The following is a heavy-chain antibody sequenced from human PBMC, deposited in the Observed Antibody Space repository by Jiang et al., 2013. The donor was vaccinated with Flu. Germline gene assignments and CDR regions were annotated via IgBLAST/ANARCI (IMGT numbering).Heavy chain of an antibody. V-gene: IGHV1-69*01. Sequence: NYAQKFQGRVTITADESTSTAYMELSSLRSEDTAVYYCARPSTGIAYFDYWGQGTLVTVSS. CDR3: ARPSTGIAYFDY. D-gene: IGHD6-13*01. J-gene: IGHJ4*02.